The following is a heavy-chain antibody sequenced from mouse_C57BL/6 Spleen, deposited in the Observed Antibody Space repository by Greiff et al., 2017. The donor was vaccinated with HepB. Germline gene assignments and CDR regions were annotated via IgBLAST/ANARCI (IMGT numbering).Heavy chain of an antibody. Sequence: QVQLKESGAELVKPGASVKMSCKASGYTFTSYWITWVKQRPGQGLEWIGDIYPGNGSTNYNEKFKSKATMAVDTSSSTAYMQLSSLTSEDSAVYYGAHYDGSSDGWYFDVWGTGTTVTVSS. CDR3: AHYDGSSDGWYFDV. CDR2: IYPGNGST. D-gene: IGHD1-1*01. V-gene: IGHV1-55*01. CDR1: GYTFTSYW. J-gene: IGHJ1*03.